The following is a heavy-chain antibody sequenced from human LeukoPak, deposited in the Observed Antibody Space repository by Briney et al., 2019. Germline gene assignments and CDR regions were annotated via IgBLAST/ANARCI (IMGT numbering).Heavy chain of an antibody. Sequence: PSETLSLTCTVSGGSISSYYWSWIRQPPGKGLEWIGYIYYSGSTNYNPSLKSRVTISVDTSKNQFSLKLSSVTAADTAVYYCAREWGPNIVVVPAAAALNWFDPWGQGTLVTVSS. CDR2: IYYSGST. CDR3: AREWGPNIVVVPAAAALNWFDP. D-gene: IGHD2-2*01. CDR1: GGSISSYY. V-gene: IGHV4-59*12. J-gene: IGHJ5*02.